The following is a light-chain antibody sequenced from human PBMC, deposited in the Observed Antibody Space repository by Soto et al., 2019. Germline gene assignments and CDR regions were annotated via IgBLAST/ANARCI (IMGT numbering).Light chain of an antibody. CDR1: QSVSSSY. Sequence: EIVLTQSPGTLSLSPGERATLSCGASQSVSSSYSAWYQQNRGQAPRLLIYGASSRATGIPDRFSGSGSGTDFTLTISRLEPEDFAVYYCQQYGSSRWTFGQGTKVDIK. CDR3: QQYGSSRWT. V-gene: IGKV3-20*01. J-gene: IGKJ1*01. CDR2: GAS.